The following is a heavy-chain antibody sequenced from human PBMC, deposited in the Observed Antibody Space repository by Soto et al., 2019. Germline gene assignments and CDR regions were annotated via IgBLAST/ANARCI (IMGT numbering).Heavy chain of an antibody. Sequence: QVQLVQSGAEVKKPGASVKFSCKASSYTFTSYGISCVRPAPGQGLEGMGWISAYNGNTNHAQNLQGIVTVTTDTSTSTAYMELRILRYDDTAVYYCAREAADGTRDYWGQGTLVTLSS. J-gene: IGHJ4*02. D-gene: IGHD6-13*01. CDR1: SYTFTSYG. CDR2: ISAYNGNT. V-gene: IGHV1-18*01. CDR3: AREAADGTRDY.